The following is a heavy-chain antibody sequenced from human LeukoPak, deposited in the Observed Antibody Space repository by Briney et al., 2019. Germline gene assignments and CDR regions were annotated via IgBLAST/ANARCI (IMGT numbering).Heavy chain of an antibody. Sequence: GGSLRLSCAASGFTFKNFWMNWDRQAPGKGLEWVSSISSSSSYIYYADSVKGRFTISRDNAKNSLYLQMNSLRAEDTAVYYCARDRGGDYWGQGTLVTVSS. CDR1: GFTFKNFW. CDR3: ARDRGGDY. V-gene: IGHV3-21*01. CDR2: ISSSSSYI. D-gene: IGHD1-26*01. J-gene: IGHJ4*02.